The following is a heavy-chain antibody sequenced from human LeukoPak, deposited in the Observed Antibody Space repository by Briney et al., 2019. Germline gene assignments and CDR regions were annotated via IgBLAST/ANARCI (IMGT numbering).Heavy chain of an antibody. CDR2: IKQDGSEK. J-gene: IGHJ4*02. CDR1: GFRFSSYW. CDR3: ARDSGDRPRAVGYFFDS. D-gene: IGHD7-27*01. V-gene: IGHV3-7*01. Sequence: GGSLSLSCAASGFRFSSYWMSWVRQAPGKGLEWVANIKQDGSEKCYVDSVKGRFTISRDNAKNSLYLQMNSLRVGDTAVYYCARDSGDRPRAVGYFFDSWGRGTLVTVSS.